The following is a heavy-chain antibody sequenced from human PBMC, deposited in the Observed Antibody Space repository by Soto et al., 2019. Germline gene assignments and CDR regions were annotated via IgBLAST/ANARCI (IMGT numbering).Heavy chain of an antibody. D-gene: IGHD6-19*01. J-gene: IGHJ4*02. CDR3: TRQNEAGPRY. V-gene: IGHV3-73*01. Sequence: GSLRLSCAASGFTFSVTAMHWVRQASGKGLEWVGRVRSKGNNYATEYVASVKGRFTISRDDSKNTAYLHMNSLKVEDTAVYYCTRQNEAGPRYWGQGTLVTVSS. CDR2: VRSKGNNYAT. CDR1: GFTFSVTA.